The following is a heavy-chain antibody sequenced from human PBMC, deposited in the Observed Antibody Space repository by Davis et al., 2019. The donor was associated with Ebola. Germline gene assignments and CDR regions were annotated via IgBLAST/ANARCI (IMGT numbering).Heavy chain of an antibody. CDR2: IHGGNGNR. CDR3: ARATFAYNSGWYADY. CDR1: GHTFSNYA. J-gene: IGHJ4*02. V-gene: IGHV1-3*01. D-gene: IGHD6-19*01. Sequence: GESLKISCQASGHTFSNYAMHWVRQAPGQRLEWMGWIHGGNGNRKYSQKFHGRVTITMDTSASTAYMELSSLRSEDTAVYYCARATFAYNSGWYADYWGQGTLVTVSS.